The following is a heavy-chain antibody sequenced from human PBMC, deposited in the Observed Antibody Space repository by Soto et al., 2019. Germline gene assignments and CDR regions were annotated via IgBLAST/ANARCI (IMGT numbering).Heavy chain of an antibody. J-gene: IGHJ4*02. V-gene: IGHV4-34*01. D-gene: IGHD3-16*01. CDR1: SESFSKYY. CDR2: INQSGST. CDR3: AKGPAGGDTHRSADY. Sequence: SETLSLTCAVYSESFSKYYWNWIRQSPGKGLEWIGEINQSGSTNYNPSLKSRVTISIDTSKNQFSLKLNSLRAEDTAVYYCAKGPAGGDTHRSADYWGQGALVTVSS.